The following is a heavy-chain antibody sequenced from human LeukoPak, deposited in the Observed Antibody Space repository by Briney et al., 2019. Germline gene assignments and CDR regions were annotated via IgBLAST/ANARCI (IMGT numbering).Heavy chain of an antibody. J-gene: IGHJ5*02. CDR1: GYTFTTYA. V-gene: IGHV1-3*01. CDR3: ARGIVVQPSANWFDP. CDR2: INADDGNT. D-gene: IGHD2-2*01. Sequence: ASVKVSCKTSGYTFTTYAIHWVRDAPGQRLGWMGLINADDGNTRYSQRFQGRVTITRDTSANTAYMELNSLRFEDTAVYYCARGIVVQPSANWFDPWGQGTPVTVSS.